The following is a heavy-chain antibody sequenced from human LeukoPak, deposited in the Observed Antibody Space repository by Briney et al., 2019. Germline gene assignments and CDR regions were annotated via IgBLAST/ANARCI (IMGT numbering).Heavy chain of an antibody. CDR3: ARALYCSSTSCYGFDY. Sequence: GGSLRLSCAASGFTFSRYALHWVRQAPGKGLEWVAVISYDGSNKYYADSVKGRFTISRDNSKNTLYLQMNSLRAEDTAVYYCARALYCSSTSCYGFDYWGQGTLVTASS. CDR2: ISYDGSNK. V-gene: IGHV3-30*04. J-gene: IGHJ4*02. CDR1: GFTFSRYA. D-gene: IGHD2-2*01.